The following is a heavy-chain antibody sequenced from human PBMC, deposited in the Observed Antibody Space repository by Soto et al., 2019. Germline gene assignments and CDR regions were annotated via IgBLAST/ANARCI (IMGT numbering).Heavy chain of an antibody. V-gene: IGHV3-21*01. Sequence: EVQLVESGGGLVKPGGSLRLSCAASGFTFSSYSMNWVRQAPGKGLEWVSSISSSSSYIYYADSVKGRFTISRDNAKNSLYLQMNSLRAEDTAVYYCARDSRITVTTRRVYFDYWGQGTLVTVSS. CDR2: ISSSSSYI. CDR3: ARDSRITVTTRRVYFDY. D-gene: IGHD4-17*01. J-gene: IGHJ4*02. CDR1: GFTFSSYS.